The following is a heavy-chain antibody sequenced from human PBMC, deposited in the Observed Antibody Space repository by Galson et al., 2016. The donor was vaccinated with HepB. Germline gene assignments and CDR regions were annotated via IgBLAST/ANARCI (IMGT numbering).Heavy chain of an antibody. J-gene: IGHJ4*02. CDR1: GFAFSNSA. D-gene: IGHD5-24*01. CDR2: ISPGRPNT. V-gene: IGHV3-23*01. CDR3: AVWLQAHFDH. Sequence: SLRLSCAASGFAFSNSAMSWIRQVPGKGLEWVSTISPGRPNTHYADSVWSRFTISRDDAKDTVFLHMYSLRDEDTAVYYCAVWLQAHFDHWGQGPFVAASS.